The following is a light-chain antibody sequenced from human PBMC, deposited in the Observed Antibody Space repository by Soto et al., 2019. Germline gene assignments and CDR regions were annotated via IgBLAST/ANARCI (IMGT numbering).Light chain of an antibody. CDR1: SNDVGGYNY. Sequence: QSVLTQPPSASGSLGQSVTISCTGTSNDVGGYNYVSWYQHHPGKAPKLIIYEVSKRPSGVPDRFSGSKSGNTASLTVSGLQAEDEADYYCSSYAGSDNFGVFGGGTKSPS. CDR3: SSYAGSDNFGV. V-gene: IGLV2-8*01. CDR2: EVS. J-gene: IGLJ2*01.